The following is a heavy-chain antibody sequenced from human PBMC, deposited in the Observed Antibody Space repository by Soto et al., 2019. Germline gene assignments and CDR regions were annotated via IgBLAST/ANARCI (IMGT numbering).Heavy chain of an antibody. V-gene: IGHV4-59*01. D-gene: IGHD6-6*01. J-gene: IGHJ5*02. CDR2: IYYSGST. CDR1: GGSISSYY. Sequence: PSETLSLTCTVSGGSISSYYWSWIRQPPGKGLEWIGYIYYSGSTNYNPSLKSRVTISVDTSKNQFSLKLSSVTAADTAVYYCARDISSSSEGNWFDPWGQGTLVTVSS. CDR3: ARDISSSSEGNWFDP.